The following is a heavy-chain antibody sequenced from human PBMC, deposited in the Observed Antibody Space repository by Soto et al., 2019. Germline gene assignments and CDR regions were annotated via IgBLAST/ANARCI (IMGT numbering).Heavy chain of an antibody. V-gene: IGHV1-8*01. CDR1: GYTFTSYD. J-gene: IGHJ4*02. Sequence: QVQLVQSGAEVKKPGASVKVSCKASGYTFTSYDINWVRQATGHGLEWMGWMNPNSGNTGYAQKFQXXVTKTRNTSISTAYMELRSLRSEDTAVYYCAREYSSGWSKDWGQGTLVTVSS. D-gene: IGHD6-19*01. CDR2: MNPNSGNT. CDR3: AREYSSGWSKD.